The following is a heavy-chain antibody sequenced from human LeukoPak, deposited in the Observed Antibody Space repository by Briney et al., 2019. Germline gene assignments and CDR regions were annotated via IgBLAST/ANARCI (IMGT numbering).Heavy chain of an antibody. CDR1: GGTFSSYA. CDR2: IIPIFGTA. D-gene: IGHD3-9*01. CDR3: ARVGERYFDWLPMGDFDY. V-gene: IGHV1-69*06. J-gene: IGHJ4*02. Sequence: GASVKVSCKASGGTFSSYAISWVRQAPGQGLEWMGEIIPIFGTANYAQKFQGRVTITADKSTSTAYMELSSLRSEDTAVYYCARVGERYFDWLPMGDFDYWGQGTLVTVSS.